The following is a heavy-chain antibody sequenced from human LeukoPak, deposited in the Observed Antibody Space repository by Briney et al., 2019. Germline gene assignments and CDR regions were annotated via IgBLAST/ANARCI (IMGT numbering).Heavy chain of an antibody. CDR3: AKAFDYNGLRGDGGSFDC. J-gene: IGHJ4*02. CDR1: GFNFSKND. D-gene: IGHD4-11*01. V-gene: IGHV3-13*01. Sequence: PGGSLRLSCVASGFNFSKNDMHWVRQTTERGLEWVSAIGVGGDTYYADPVRGRFTISRENGKNSFYLQMNSLRAGDTAVYFCAKAFDYNGLRGDGGSFDCWGQGALVTVSS. CDR2: IGVGGDT.